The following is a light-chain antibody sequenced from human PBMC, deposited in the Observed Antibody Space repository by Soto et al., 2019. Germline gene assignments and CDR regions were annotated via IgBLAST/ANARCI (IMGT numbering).Light chain of an antibody. CDR3: LLMYGAAWV. CDR1: TGAVTSGYY. V-gene: IGLV7-43*01. Sequence: QAVVTQEPSLTVSPGGTVTLTCAPSTGAVTSGYYPNWFQQKPGQAPRALIYTTNNKHSWTPARFSGSLLGGKAALTLSGAQSEDEAEYYCLLMYGAAWVFGGGTKLTVL. J-gene: IGLJ3*02. CDR2: TTN.